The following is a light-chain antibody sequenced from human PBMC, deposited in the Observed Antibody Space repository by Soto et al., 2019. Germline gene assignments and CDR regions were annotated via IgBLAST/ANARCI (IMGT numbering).Light chain of an antibody. CDR2: GAS. V-gene: IGKV3-20*01. CDR3: QQYATSRWT. J-gene: IGKJ1*01. CDR1: QSVSSAY. Sequence: ETVLTQSPGTLSLSPGDRATLSCRASQSVSSAYLAWYQQKPGQAPRLLIYGASSRAAGIPDRFSGSGSGTDFPLTISRLEPEDFAVYYCQQYATSRWTFGQGTKVEIK.